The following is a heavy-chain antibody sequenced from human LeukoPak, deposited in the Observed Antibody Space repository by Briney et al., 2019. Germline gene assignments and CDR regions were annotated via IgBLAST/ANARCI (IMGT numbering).Heavy chain of an antibody. CDR3: ARRVTDYGDYGDAFDI. Sequence: PSETLSLTCTVSGGSISTNHYWNWIRQPAGKGLEWIGRIYISGSTNYNPSLQSRITVSVDTSKNQFSLELRSVTPADTAVYYCARRVTDYGDYGDAFDIWGQGTMVTVSS. CDR2: IYISGST. V-gene: IGHV4-4*07. D-gene: IGHD4-17*01. CDR1: GGSISTNHY. J-gene: IGHJ3*02.